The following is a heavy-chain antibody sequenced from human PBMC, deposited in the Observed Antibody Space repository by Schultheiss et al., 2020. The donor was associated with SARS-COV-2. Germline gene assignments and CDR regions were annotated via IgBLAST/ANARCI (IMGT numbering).Heavy chain of an antibody. D-gene: IGHD2-2*01. V-gene: IGHV3-30*04. J-gene: IGHJ6*02. CDR3: ARSQPISDPGMDV. CDR2: ISYDGSNK. Sequence: GGSLRLSCAASGFTFSTYAMHWVRQAPGKGLEWVAVISYDGSNKYYADSVKGRFTISRDNSKNTLYLQMNSLRAEDTAVYYCARSQPISDPGMDVWGQGTTVTVSS. CDR1: GFTFSTYA.